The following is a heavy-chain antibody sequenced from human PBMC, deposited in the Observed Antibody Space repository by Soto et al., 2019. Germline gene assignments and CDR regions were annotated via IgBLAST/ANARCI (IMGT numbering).Heavy chain of an antibody. Sequence: ASVKVSCKASGYTFTSYAMHWVRQAPGQRLEWMGWINAGNGNTKCSQKFQGRVTITRDTSASTAYMELSSLRSEDTAVYYCARMEYQLPDYYYGMDVWGQGTTVTVSS. CDR3: ARMEYQLPDYYYGMDV. CDR2: INAGNGNT. J-gene: IGHJ6*02. V-gene: IGHV1-3*01. D-gene: IGHD2-2*01. CDR1: GYTFTSYA.